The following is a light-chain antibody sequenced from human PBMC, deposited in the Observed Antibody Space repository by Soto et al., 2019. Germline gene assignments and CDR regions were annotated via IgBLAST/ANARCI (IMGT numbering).Light chain of an antibody. CDR3: SSYSSTSTPWV. V-gene: IGLV2-14*01. CDR2: EVT. Sequence: QSVLTQPAFVSGSPGQSITIFCTGTSSDVGAYKFVSWYRHHPGRAPQVMIYEVTNRPSGVSSRFSGSKSGNTASLTISGLQPEDEGDYYCSSYSSTSTPWVFGGGTKLTVL. CDR1: SSDVGAYKF. J-gene: IGLJ3*02.